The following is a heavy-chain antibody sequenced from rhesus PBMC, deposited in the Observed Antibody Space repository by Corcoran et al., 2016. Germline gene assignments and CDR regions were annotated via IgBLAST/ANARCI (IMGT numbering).Heavy chain of an antibody. CDR3: AKSRDSSGWAGDY. D-gene: IGHD6-31*01. V-gene: IGHV5-20*01. J-gene: IGHJ4*01. Sequence: EVQLVQSGAEVKRPGESMKISFKTSGSSFNSSWIRWVRPKPGPGLEGMGAIDPSDSDTRYSPSFQGQVTISADKSISTSYLQWSRLKASDTATYYCAKSRDSSGWAGDYWGQGVLVTVSS. CDR2: IDPSDSDT. CDR1: GSSFNSSW.